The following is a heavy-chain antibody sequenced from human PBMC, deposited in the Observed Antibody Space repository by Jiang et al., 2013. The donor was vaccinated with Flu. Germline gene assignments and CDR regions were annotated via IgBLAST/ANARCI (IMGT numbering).Heavy chain of an antibody. CDR2: ISSSGSLI. J-gene: IGHJ6*01. CDR1: GFTFSSYN. V-gene: IGHV3-48*01. D-gene: IGHD1-7*01. CDR3: TTELELRVCCGMD. Sequence: VQLVESGGGLVQPGGSLRLSCAASGFTFSSYNMNWVRQAPGKGLEWVSYISSSGSLIYYADSVKGRLTISRDNTKTSLYLQMNSLRAEDTAVYYCTTELELRVCCGMD.